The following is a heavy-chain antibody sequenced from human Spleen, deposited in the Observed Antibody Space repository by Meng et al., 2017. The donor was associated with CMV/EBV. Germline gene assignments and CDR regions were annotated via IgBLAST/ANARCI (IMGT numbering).Heavy chain of an antibody. CDR2: IKQDGSEK. V-gene: IGHV3-7*01. CDR1: GFTFSSYW. J-gene: IGHJ4*02. CDR3: AREWEAATSGGFDY. D-gene: IGHD5-12*01. Sequence: GESLKISCAASGFTFSSYWMSWVRQAPGKGLEWVANIKQDGSEKYYVDSVKGRFTISRDNAKNSLYLQMNSLRAEDTAVYYCAREWEAATSGGFDYWGQGTLVTVSS.